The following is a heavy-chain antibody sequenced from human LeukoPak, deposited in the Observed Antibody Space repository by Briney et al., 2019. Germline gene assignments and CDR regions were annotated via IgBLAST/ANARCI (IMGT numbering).Heavy chain of an antibody. V-gene: IGHV3-53*01. D-gene: IGHD5-18*01. CDR1: GFTVSSNY. J-gene: IGHJ4*02. CDR2: IYSGGST. Sequence: PGGSLRLSCAASGFTVSSNYMSWVRQAPGKGLEWVSVIYSGGSTYYADSVKGRFTISRDNSKNTLYLQMNSLRAEDTAVYYCARDVWEQLWLPGLDYWGQGALVTVSS. CDR3: ARDVWEQLWLPGLDY.